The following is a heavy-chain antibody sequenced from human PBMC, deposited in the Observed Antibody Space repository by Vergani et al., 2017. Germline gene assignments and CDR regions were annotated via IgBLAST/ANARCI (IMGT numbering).Heavy chain of an antibody. J-gene: IGHJ4*02. D-gene: IGHD3-22*01. CDR2: ISSSSSYI. CDR3: ARDLNYYDSXPSG. Sequence: VQLVESGGGVVQPGRSLRLSCAASGFTFSSYSMNWVRQAPGKGLEWVSSISSSSSYIYYADSVKGRFTISRDNAKNSLYLQMNSLRAEDTAVYYCARDLNYYDSXPSGWGQGTLVTVSS. V-gene: IGHV3-21*01. CDR1: GFTFSSYS.